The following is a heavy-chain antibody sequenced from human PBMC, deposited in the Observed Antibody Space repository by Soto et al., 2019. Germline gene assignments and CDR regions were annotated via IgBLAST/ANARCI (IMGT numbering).Heavy chain of an antibody. CDR2: IYHSGST. Sequence: SETLSLTCAVSSGSISSSNWWSWVRQPPGKGLEWIGEIYHSGSTNYNPSLKSRVTISVDKSKNQFSLKLSSVTAADTAVYYCARGSTIFGVVMTWFDPWGQGTLVTVSS. V-gene: IGHV4-4*02. J-gene: IGHJ5*02. CDR1: SGSISSSNW. CDR3: ARGSTIFGVVMTWFDP. D-gene: IGHD3-3*01.